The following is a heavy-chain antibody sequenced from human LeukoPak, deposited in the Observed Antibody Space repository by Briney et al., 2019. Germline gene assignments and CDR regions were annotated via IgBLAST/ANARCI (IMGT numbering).Heavy chain of an antibody. CDR1: GGSITSGSYY. Sequence: SQTLSLTCTVSGGSITSGSYYWSWIRQPPGKGLEWIGYIYYSGSTNYNPSLKSRVTISVDTSKNQFSLKLSSVTAADTAVYYCARGGSYGGNPGRYNPWGQGTLVTVSS. CDR2: IYYSGST. D-gene: IGHD4-23*01. J-gene: IGHJ5*02. CDR3: ARGGSYGGNPGRYNP. V-gene: IGHV4-61*01.